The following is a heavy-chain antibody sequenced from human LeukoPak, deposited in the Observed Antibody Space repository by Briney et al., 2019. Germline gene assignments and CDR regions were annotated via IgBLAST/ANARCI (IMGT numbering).Heavy chain of an antibody. J-gene: IGHJ4*02. CDR1: GFTFDDYA. Sequence: GRSLRLSCAASGFTFDDYAMHWVRQAPGKGLEWVSGISWNSGSIGYADSVKGRFTISRDNAKDSLYLQMNSLRAEDTALYYCAKASPTYCSGGSCYSRAFDYWGQGTLVTVSS. D-gene: IGHD2-15*01. CDR3: AKASPTYCSGGSCYSRAFDY. CDR2: ISWNSGSI. V-gene: IGHV3-9*01.